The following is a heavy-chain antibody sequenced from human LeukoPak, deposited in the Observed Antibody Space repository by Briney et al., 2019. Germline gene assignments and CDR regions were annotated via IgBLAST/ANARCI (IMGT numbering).Heavy chain of an antibody. J-gene: IGHJ4*02. V-gene: IGHV4-34*01. CDR3: ARARITVAGDFDY. CDR2: INQSGST. D-gene: IGHD6-19*01. CDR1: GVSFSGYY. Sequence: SESLCLTCAVYGVSFSGYYWSWGRQPPGKGLEWIGEINQSGSTNYNPSLRSRVTISVDTSKNQCSLKLRPVTAGDTAVDYGARARITVAGDFDYWGQGTLVTVSS.